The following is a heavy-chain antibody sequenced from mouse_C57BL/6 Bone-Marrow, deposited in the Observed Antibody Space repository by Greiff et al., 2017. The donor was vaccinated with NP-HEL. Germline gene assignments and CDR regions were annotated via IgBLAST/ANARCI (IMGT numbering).Heavy chain of an antibody. CDR2: IHPNSGST. Sequence: VQLQQSGAELVKPGASVKLSCKASGYTFTSYWMHWVKQRPGQGLEWIGMIHPNSGSTNSNEKFKSKATLTVDQSSSTAYMQLSSLTSEDSAVYYCARVTTVVATKDWYFDVWGTGTTVTVSS. J-gene: IGHJ1*03. CDR1: GYTFTSYW. D-gene: IGHD1-1*01. V-gene: IGHV1-64*01. CDR3: ARVTTVVATKDWYFDV.